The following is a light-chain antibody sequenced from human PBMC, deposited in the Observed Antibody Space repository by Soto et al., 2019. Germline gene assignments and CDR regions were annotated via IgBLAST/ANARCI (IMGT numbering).Light chain of an antibody. Sequence: AVQMTQSPSSLSASIGDRVTITCRASQDIRNDLSWYQQKPGQAPKLLIYAASILQGGVPSTFSGSGSGTDFTLTVSSLQPGDFATYYCGQVYNFLQTFGQGTKVEI. J-gene: IGKJ1*01. CDR2: AAS. CDR3: GQVYNFLQT. V-gene: IGKV1-6*01. CDR1: QDIRND.